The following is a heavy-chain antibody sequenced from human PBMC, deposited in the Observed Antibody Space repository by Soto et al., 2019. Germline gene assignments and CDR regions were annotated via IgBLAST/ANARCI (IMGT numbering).Heavy chain of an antibody. CDR2: IIPIFGTA. D-gene: IGHD2-15*01. Sequence: GASVKVSCKASGGTFSSYAISCVRQAPGQGLEWMGGIIPIFGTANYAQKFQGRVTITADESTSTAYMELSSLRSEDTAVYYCARDRATVVVAATHWFDPWGQGTLVTVSS. J-gene: IGHJ5*02. V-gene: IGHV1-69*13. CDR3: ARDRATVVVAATHWFDP. CDR1: GGTFSSYA.